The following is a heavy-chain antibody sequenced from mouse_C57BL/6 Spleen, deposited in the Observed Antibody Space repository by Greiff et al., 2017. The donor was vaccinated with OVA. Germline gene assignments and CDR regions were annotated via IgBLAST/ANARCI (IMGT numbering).Heavy chain of an antibody. CDR2: SRNKANDYTT. Sequence: DVMLVESGGGLVQSGRSLRLSCATSGFTFSDFYMEWVRQAPGKGLEWIAASRNKANDYTTEYSASVKGRFIVSRDTSQSILYLQMNALRAEDTAIYYCARDAGLRGIDYWGQGTTLTVSS. J-gene: IGHJ2*01. V-gene: IGHV7-1*01. CDR3: ARDAGLRGIDY. D-gene: IGHD1-1*01. CDR1: GFTFSDFY.